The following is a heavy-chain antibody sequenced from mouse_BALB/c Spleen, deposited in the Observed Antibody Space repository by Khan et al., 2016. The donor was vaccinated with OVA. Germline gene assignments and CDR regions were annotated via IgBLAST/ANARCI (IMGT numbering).Heavy chain of an antibody. Sequence: QVRLQQSGPELKRPGETVRISCKASGYTFTNAGMQWVQKMPGKGLKWIGWINTHSGVPKYAEAFKGRFAFSLDTSATTAYLQITNLKNEDTATYFCARGGAAYYKNDGGAMDYWGQGTSVTVSS. J-gene: IGHJ4*01. D-gene: IGHD2-12*01. CDR3: ARGGAAYYKNDGGAMDY. CDR2: INTHSGVP. V-gene: IGHV9-4*02. CDR1: GYTFTNAG.